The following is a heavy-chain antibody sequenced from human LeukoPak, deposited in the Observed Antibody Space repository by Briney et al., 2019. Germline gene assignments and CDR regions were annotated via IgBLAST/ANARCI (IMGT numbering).Heavy chain of an antibody. CDR3: ARVLDYDFWSGSSD. D-gene: IGHD3-3*01. J-gene: IGHJ4*02. CDR2: IIPIFGTA. V-gene: IGHV1-69*13. Sequence: SVKVSCXASGGTFSSYAISWVRQAPGQGLEWMGGIIPIFGTANYAQKFQGRVTITADESTSTAYMELSSLRSEDTAVYYCARVLDYDFWSGSSDWGQGTLVIVSS. CDR1: GGTFSSYA.